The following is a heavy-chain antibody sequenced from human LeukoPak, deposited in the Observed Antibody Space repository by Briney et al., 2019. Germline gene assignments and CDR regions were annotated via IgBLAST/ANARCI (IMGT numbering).Heavy chain of an antibody. Sequence: ASVKVSCKASGYTFTGYYKHWVRQAPGQGLEWMGWINPNSGGTNYAQKFQGRVTMTRDTSISTAYMELSRLRSDDTAVYYCARLDYWRLWFDPWGQGTLVTVSS. CDR2: INPNSGGT. CDR3: ARLDYWRLWFDP. CDR1: GYTFTGYY. J-gene: IGHJ5*02. V-gene: IGHV1-2*02. D-gene: IGHD3-3*01.